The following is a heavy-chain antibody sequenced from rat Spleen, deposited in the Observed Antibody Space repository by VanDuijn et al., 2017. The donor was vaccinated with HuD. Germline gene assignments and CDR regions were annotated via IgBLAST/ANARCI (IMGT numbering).Heavy chain of an antibody. Sequence: EVQLVESGGGLVQPGRSMKLSCAASGFTFSSFPMAWVRQAPKKGLEWVASISPSGGSTYYRDSVKGRFTVSRDNAKSTLYLQMDSLRSEDTATYYCTREHWVLDAWGQGASVTVSS. CDR2: ISPSGGST. J-gene: IGHJ4*01. CDR3: TREHWVLDA. CDR1: GFTFSSFP. V-gene: IGHV5-46*01.